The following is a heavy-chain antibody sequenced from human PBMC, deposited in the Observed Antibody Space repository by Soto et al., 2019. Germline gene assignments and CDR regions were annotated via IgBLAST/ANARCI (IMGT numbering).Heavy chain of an antibody. D-gene: IGHD2-2*01. J-gene: IGHJ4*02. CDR1: GFTFSSYS. V-gene: IGHV3-48*01. Sequence: GGSLRLSCAASGFTFSSYSMNWVRQAPGKGLEWVPYISSSSSTIYYADSVKGRFTISRDNAKNSLYLQMNSLRAEDTAVYYCARDSPVSSTSIPYYFDYWGQGTLVTVSS. CDR3: ARDSPVSSTSIPYYFDY. CDR2: ISSSSSTI.